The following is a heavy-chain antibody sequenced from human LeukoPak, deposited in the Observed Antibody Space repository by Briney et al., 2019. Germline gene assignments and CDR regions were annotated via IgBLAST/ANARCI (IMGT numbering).Heavy chain of an antibody. Sequence: EASVEVSCKASGYTFTSYYMHWVRQAPGQGLEWMGIINPSGGSTSYAQKFQGRVTMTRDTSTSTVYMELSSLRSEDTAVYYCARASLDGYDFWSGYHYYFDYWGQGTLVTVSS. CDR3: ARASLDGYDFWSGYHYYFDY. CDR1: GYTFTSYY. D-gene: IGHD3-3*01. J-gene: IGHJ4*02. CDR2: INPSGGST. V-gene: IGHV1-46*01.